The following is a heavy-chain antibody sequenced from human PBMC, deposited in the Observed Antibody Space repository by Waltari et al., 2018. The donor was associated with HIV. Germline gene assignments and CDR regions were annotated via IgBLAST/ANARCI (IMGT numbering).Heavy chain of an antibody. CDR2: IWYDGSNN. CDR3: AREADPYGDYSDYYYGMDV. Sequence: QVQLVESGGGVVQPGRSLRLSCAASGFTFSSYGMHWVRQAPGKGLEWVAVIWYDGSNNYYADSVKGRFTISRDNSKNTLYLQMNSLRAEDTAVYYCAREADPYGDYSDYYYGMDVWGQGTTVTVSS. CDR1: GFTFSSYG. V-gene: IGHV3-33*01. D-gene: IGHD4-17*01. J-gene: IGHJ6*02.